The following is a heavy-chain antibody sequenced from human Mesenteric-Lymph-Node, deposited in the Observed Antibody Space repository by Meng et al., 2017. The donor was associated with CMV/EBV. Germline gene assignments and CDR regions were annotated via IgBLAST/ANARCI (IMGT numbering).Heavy chain of an antibody. D-gene: IGHD1-1*01. CDR2: IYYSGST. J-gene: IGHJ6*02. CDR1: GGSISSGGYY. V-gene: IGHV4-31*03. CDR3: ARGSGTTSYYYYGMDV. Sequence: SETLSLTCTVSGGSISSGGYYWSWIRQHPGKGLEWIGYIYYSGSTYYNPSLKSRVTISVDTSKNQFSLKLSSVTAADTAVYYCARGSGTTSYYYYGMDVWGQGTTVTVSS.